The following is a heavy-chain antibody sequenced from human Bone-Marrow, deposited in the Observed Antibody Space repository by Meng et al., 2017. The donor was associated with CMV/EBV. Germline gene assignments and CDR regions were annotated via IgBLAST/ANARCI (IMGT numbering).Heavy chain of an antibody. CDR3: ARDHIRGATMKSHDAFDI. D-gene: IGHD3-22*01. V-gene: IGHV1-2*02. J-gene: IGHJ3*02. CDR2: INPNSGGT. Sequence: ASVKVSCKASGYTFTGYYIHWVRQAPGQGLEWMGWINPNSGGTKYAQKFQGRVTVTRDTSISAAYMELSRLRSDDTAMYYCARDHIRGATMKSHDAFDIWGQGTMVPVSS. CDR1: GYTFTGYY.